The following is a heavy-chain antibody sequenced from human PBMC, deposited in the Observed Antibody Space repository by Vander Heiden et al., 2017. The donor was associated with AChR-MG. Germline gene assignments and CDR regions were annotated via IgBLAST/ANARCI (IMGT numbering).Heavy chain of an antibody. CDR2: IYYSGST. J-gene: IGHJ4*02. V-gene: IGHV4-39*01. CDR1: GGSISSSSYY. Sequence: QLQLQESGPGLVKPSETLSLTCTVAGGSISSSSYYWGWIRQPPGKGLGWIGSIYYSGSTYYDPSLKSRVTISVDTSKNQFSLKLSSVTAADTAVYYCARLSPSLVLGDYWGQGTLVTVSS. D-gene: IGHD2-21*01. CDR3: ARLSPSLVLGDY.